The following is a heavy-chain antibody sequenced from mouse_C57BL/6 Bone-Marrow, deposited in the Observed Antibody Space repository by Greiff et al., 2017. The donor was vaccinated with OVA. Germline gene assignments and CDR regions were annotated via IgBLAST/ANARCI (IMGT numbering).Heavy chain of an antibody. V-gene: IGHV5-9-1*02. CDR1: GFTFSSYA. CDR3: TRDGVYSNYDFFAY. D-gene: IGHD2-5*01. Sequence: EVMLVESGEGLVKPGGSLKLSCAASGFTFSSYAMSWVRQTPEKRLEWVAYISSGGDYIYYADTVKGRFTISRDNARNTLYLQMSSLESEDTAMYYCTRDGVYSNYDFFAYWGQGTLVTVSA. J-gene: IGHJ3*01. CDR2: ISSGGDYI.